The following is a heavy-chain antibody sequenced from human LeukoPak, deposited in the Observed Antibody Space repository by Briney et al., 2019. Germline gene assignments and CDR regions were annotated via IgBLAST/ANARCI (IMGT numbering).Heavy chain of an antibody. V-gene: IGHV4-59*01. CDR1: GGSIGSYY. J-gene: IGHJ6*03. D-gene: IGHD2-21*02. CDR2: IYYSGTT. CDR3: ARVPLSTAYLHYYSMDV. Sequence: KPSETLSLTCTVSGGSIGSYYWTWVRQPPGKGLEWIGYIYYSGTTNYNPSLKSRVTISVDTSKNQFSLKLGSVTAADTAVYYCARVPLSTAYLHYYSMDVWGKGTTVTVSS.